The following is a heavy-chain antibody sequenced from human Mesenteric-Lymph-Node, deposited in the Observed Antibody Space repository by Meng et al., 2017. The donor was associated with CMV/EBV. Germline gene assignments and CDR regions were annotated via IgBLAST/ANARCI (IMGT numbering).Heavy chain of an antibody. CDR3: ARGRESSSWTFDL. CDR2: IDHRGGT. CDR1: GGSFSGSF. J-gene: IGHJ2*01. Sequence: CAVYGGSFSGSFWSWIRQPPGKGLEWIGEIDHRGGTSYNPSLKSRVTISVDTSKNQLSLKLNSVIDADTAVYLCARGRESSSWTFDLWGHGTLVTVSS. V-gene: IGHV4-34*01. D-gene: IGHD6-13*01.